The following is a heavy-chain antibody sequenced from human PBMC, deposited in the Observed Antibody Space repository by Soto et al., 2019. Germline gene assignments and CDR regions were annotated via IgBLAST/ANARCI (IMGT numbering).Heavy chain of an antibody. V-gene: IGHV4-39*07. CDR3: ARTYYDFWSGYWRWFDP. D-gene: IGHD3-3*01. J-gene: IGHJ5*02. CDR2: IYYFGSP. Sequence: SETLSLTCTVSGASMRDSSYNWGWIRQPPGKGLERIGTIYYFGSPYYVPSLKSRVTISIDTSKNQFSLKLSSVTAADTAVYYCARTYYDFWSGYWRWFDPWGQGTLVTVSS. CDR1: GASMRDSSYN.